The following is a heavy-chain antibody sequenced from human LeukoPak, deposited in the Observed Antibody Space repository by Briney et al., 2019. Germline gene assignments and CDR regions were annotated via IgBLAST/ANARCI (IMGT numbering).Heavy chain of an antibody. V-gene: IGHV3-23*01. J-gene: IGHJ5*01. D-gene: IGHD3-10*01. CDR3: TGRLRFGELPT. CDR1: GFTFNSFA. Sequence: GGSLRLSCAASGFTFNSFAMSWVRQAPGKGLEWVSTISASGGSTYYTDSVKGRFTISRDNSKNTLFLQMNSLRAEDTAVYFCTGRLRFGELPTWGHGALVTVSS. CDR2: ISASGGST.